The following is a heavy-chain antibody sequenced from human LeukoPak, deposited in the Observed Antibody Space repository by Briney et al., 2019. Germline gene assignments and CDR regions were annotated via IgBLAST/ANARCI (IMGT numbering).Heavy chain of an antibody. Sequence: GGSLRLTCAASGFTFSTYHMSWVRQAPGKGLEWVSSISSSGGTTYYAAPVRGRFTISRDNSKNTLYLQMDSLRAEDTGVYYCAKGPPAVVYYYMDVWGKGTTVTVSS. CDR3: AKGPPAVVYYYMDV. CDR2: ISSSGGTT. D-gene: IGHD2-2*01. J-gene: IGHJ6*03. V-gene: IGHV3-23*01. CDR1: GFTFSTYH.